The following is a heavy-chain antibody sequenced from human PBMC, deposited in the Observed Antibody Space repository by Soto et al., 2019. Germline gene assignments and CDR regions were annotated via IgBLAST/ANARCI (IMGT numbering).Heavy chain of an antibody. CDR1: GFSLSTSGVG. Sequence: QITLKESGPTLVKPTQTLTLTWTFSGFSLSTSGVGVGWIRQPPGKALEWLALIYWDDDKRYNPSLKRRLTITKHTSKNQVVLTMTNMDPLDTATYYWARQIAAAGTGFDYWGQGTLVTVSA. V-gene: IGHV2-5*02. CDR2: IYWDDDK. D-gene: IGHD6-13*01. CDR3: ARQIAAAGTGFDY. J-gene: IGHJ4*02.